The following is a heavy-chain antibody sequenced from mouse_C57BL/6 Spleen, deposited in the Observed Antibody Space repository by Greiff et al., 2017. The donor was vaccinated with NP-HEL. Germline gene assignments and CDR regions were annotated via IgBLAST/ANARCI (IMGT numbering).Heavy chain of an antibody. D-gene: IGHD1-1*01. V-gene: IGHV1-54*01. CDR1: GYAFTNYL. J-gene: IGHJ4*01. CDR3: AKSITTVGATEAMDY. Sequence: QVQLKESGAELVRPGTSVKVSCKASGYAFTNYLIEWVKQRPGQGLEWIGVINPGSGGTNYNEKFKGKATLTADKSSSTAYMQLSSLTSEDSAVYFCAKSITTVGATEAMDYWGQGTSVTVSS. CDR2: INPGSGGT.